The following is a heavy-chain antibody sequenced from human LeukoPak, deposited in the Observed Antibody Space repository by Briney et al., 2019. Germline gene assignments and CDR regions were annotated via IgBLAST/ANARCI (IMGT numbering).Heavy chain of an antibody. J-gene: IGHJ4*02. Sequence: SETLSLTCSVSGDSISGTTYYWGWVRQTPGKGLEWLGSIRYSGPTNPNPSLKSRLTLSVDTSKSQFSLRLTSVTAADTAIYYCARQVGGWYSNMGYLDSWGQGTQVTVSS. D-gene: IGHD4-11*01. CDR3: ARQVGGWYSNMGYLDS. V-gene: IGHV4-39*01. CDR2: IRYSGPT. CDR1: GDSISGTTYY.